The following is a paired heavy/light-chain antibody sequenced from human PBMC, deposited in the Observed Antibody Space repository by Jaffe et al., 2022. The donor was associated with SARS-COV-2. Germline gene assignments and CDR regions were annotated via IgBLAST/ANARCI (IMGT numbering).Light chain of an antibody. Sequence: EIVMTQSPATLSVSPGERATLSCRASQSVSSNLAWYQQKPGQAPRLLIYGASTRATGIPARFSGSGSGTEFTLTISSLQSEDFAVYYCQQYNNWPLYTFGQGTKLEIK. CDR1: QSVSSN. CDR3: QQYNNWPLYT. J-gene: IGKJ2*01. CDR2: GAS. V-gene: IGKV3-15*01.
Heavy chain of an antibody. D-gene: IGHD2-2*02. J-gene: IGHJ6*02. CDR2: ISYDGSNK. V-gene: IGHV3-30*18. Sequence: QVQLVESGGGVVQPGRSLRLSCAASGFTFSSYGMHWVRQAPGKGLEWVAVISYDGSNKYYADSVKGRFTISRDNSKNTLYLQMNSLRAEDTAVYYCAKDGVSVEVPAAIQEEGSYYYYGMDVWGQGTTVTVSS. CDR3: AKDGVSVEVPAAIQEEGSYYYYGMDV. CDR1: GFTFSSYG.